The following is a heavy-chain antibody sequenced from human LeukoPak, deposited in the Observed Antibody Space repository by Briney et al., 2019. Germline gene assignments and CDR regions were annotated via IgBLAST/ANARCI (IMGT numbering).Heavy chain of an antibody. CDR1: GFTFSSYA. D-gene: IGHD6-6*01. CDR2: ISGRGDRT. V-gene: IGHV3-23*01. CDR3: AKEQSSSGFFDY. J-gene: IGHJ4*02. Sequence: GGSLRLSCAASGFTFSSYAMSWVRQAPGRGLEWVSAISGRGDRTYYADSVKGRFTISRDNSKNTLYLQMNSLRAEDTAVYYCAKEQSSSGFFDYWGQGTLVTVSS.